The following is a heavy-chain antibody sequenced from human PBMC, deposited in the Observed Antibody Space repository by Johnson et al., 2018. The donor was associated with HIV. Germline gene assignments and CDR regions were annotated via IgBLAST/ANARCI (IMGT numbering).Heavy chain of an antibody. CDR3: TTGSSGSNAFDI. D-gene: IGHD3-22*01. V-gene: IGHV3-11*01. Sequence: VQLVESGGGWVKPGGSLRLSCAASRFTFSDYYMTWIRQAPGKGLEWVSYISSSGNTIYYADSVKGRFTISRENSRSTLYLQMNSLRVEDTAVYYCTTGSSGSNAFDIWGQGTMVTVSS. CDR2: ISSSGNTI. J-gene: IGHJ3*02. CDR1: RFTFSDYY.